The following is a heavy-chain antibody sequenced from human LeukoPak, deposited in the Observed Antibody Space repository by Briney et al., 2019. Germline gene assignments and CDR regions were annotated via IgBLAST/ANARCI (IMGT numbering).Heavy chain of an antibody. J-gene: IGHJ4*02. CDR3: ARAGYVGDYFDY. Sequence: PSETLSLTCTVSGGSISSGGYYWSWIRQHPGKGLEWIGYIYYSGSTYYNPSLKSRVTISVDTSKNQFSLKLSSVTAADTAVYYCARAGYVGDYFDYWGQGTLVTVSS. CDR2: IYYSGST. V-gene: IGHV4-31*03. CDR1: GGSISSGGYY. D-gene: IGHD5-12*01.